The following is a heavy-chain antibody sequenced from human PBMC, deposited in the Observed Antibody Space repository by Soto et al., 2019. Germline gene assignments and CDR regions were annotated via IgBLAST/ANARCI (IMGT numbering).Heavy chain of an antibody. CDR1: GYSISSTGYY. CDR2: IYYSGDT. J-gene: IGHJ4*02. Sequence: SETLSLTCNVSGYSISSTGYYWGWVRQPPGKAVEWIASIYYSGDTYYNPSFQSRVTMYVDTSKKQFSLNLSSVTAADTAVYFCARRDWKFLVYYFDXWGQGTLVTVSX. V-gene: IGHV4-39*01. D-gene: IGHD1-1*01. CDR3: ARRDWKFLVYYFDX.